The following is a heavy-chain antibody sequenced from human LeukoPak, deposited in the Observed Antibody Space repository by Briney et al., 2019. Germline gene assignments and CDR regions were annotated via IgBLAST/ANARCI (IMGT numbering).Heavy chain of an antibody. V-gene: IGHV3-7*01. CDR3: ARIRGSGCADF. D-gene: IGHD6-19*01. CDR2: IKQDGSER. J-gene: IGHJ4*02. CDR1: GFIFSNYW. Sequence: PVGTLRLSCAASGFIFSNYWMSWVRQAPGKGLEWVANIKQDGSERNYVDSVKGRFTISRDNAKNSLYLQMNSLRAEDTAVYYCARIRGSGCADFWGQGTLVTVSS.